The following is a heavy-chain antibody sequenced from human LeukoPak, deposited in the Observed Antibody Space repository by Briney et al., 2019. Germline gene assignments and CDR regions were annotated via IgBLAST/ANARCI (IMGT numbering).Heavy chain of an antibody. CDR2: IYPGDSDT. J-gene: IGHJ4*02. CDR3: ARQTYPSAHFDY. V-gene: IGHV5-51*01. CDR1: GDSFTTYW. Sequence: GESLKISCKGSGDSFTTYWIGWVRQMPGKGLEWMGIIYPGDSDTRYSPSFQGQVTISADKSVSTAYLQWNSLKASDTAMYYCARQTYPSAHFDYWGQGTLVTVSS.